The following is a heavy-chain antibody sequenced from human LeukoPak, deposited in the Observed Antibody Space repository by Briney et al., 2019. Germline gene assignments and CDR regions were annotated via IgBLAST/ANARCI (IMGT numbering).Heavy chain of an antibody. D-gene: IGHD3-9*01. CDR3: AKDPGYDILTGYFDY. CDR1: GFTFSSYG. J-gene: IGHJ4*02. CDR2: IRYDGNNK. Sequence: GGSLRLSCAASGFTFSSYGMHWVRQAPGKGLEWVAFIRYDGNNKYSADSVKGRFTISRDNSKDTLYLQMNSLRAEDTAFYYCAKDPGYDILTGYFDYWGQGTLVTVSS. V-gene: IGHV3-30*02.